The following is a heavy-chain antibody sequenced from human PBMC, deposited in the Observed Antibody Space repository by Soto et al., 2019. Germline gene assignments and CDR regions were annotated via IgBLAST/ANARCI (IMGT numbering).Heavy chain of an antibody. CDR3: ARCKQKVIPCAMGV. D-gene: IGHD2-21*01. V-gene: IGHV3-33*01. CDR2: INYDGSSK. J-gene: IGHJ6*02. Sequence: QVHLVESGGGAVQAGRSLRVSCATSGFIFSAYGMHWVRQAPGKGLEWVAFINYDGSSKFYGDSVKGRFTVSRDNSKNHLFLKLNSLRGENTATYYCARCKQKVIPCAMGVWGQGATVTVTS. CDR1: GFIFSAYG.